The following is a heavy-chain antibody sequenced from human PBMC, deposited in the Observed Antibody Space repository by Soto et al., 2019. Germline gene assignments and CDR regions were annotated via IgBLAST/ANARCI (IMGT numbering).Heavy chain of an antibody. J-gene: IGHJ6*02. V-gene: IGHV4-61*01. CDR2: LYYTRTT. Sequence: QVQLQESGPGLVKPSETLSLTCTVSGDSVSSGSYYWTWIRQPPGKGLEWIGYLYYTRTTNYNPSLKSRFTLSLDTTSNQSSRRPSSVPAADTAAYSCARLFCSTTSGQAPGMDVWCQGTSVTVSS. D-gene: IGHD2-2*01. CDR1: GDSVSSGSYY. CDR3: ARLFCSTTSGQAPGMDV.